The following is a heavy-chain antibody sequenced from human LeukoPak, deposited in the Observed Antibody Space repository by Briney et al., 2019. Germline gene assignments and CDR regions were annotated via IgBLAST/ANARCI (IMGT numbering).Heavy chain of an antibody. V-gene: IGHV4-34*01. CDR3: ARRVPGPQLGDYVTYYFDH. D-gene: IGHD3-10*02. Sequence: SETLSLTCAVYGGSFSGYYWSWIRQPPGKGLEWIGEINHSGSTNYNPSLKSRVTISVDTSKNQFSLKLSSVTAADTAVYYCARRVPGPQLGDYVTYYFDHWGQGTLVTVSS. CDR1: GGSFSGYY. J-gene: IGHJ4*02. CDR2: INHSGST.